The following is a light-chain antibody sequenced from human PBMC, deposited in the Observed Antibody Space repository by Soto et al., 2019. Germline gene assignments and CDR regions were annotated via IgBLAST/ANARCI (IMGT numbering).Light chain of an antibody. Sequence: EIVLTQSPGTLSLSPGERGTLSCRASQSVSSNYLAWYQQKPGQAPRLLIYSAFSRPTGIPDRFSGSGSGTDFTLTSSRLEPEDFAVYYCQYYGSSPWTFGQGTQVEIK. CDR1: QSVSSNY. V-gene: IGKV3-20*01. CDR3: QYYGSSPWT. J-gene: IGKJ1*01. CDR2: SAF.